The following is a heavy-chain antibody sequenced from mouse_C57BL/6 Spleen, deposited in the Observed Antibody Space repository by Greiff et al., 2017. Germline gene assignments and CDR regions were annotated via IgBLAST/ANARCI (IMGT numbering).Heavy chain of an antibody. Sequence: QVQLQQPGAELVKPGASVKLSCKASGYTFTSYWMHWVKQRPGQGLEWIGMIHPNSGSTNYNEKFKSKATLTVDKSSSTAYMQLSSLTSEDSAVYYCSRSRDGSDYYAMDYWGQGTSVTVSS. D-gene: IGHD2-3*01. J-gene: IGHJ4*01. CDR2: IHPNSGST. CDR3: SRSRDGSDYYAMDY. V-gene: IGHV1-64*01. CDR1: GYTFTSYW.